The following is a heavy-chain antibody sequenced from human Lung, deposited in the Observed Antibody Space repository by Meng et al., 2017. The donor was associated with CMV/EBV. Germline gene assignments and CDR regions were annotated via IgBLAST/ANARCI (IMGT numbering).Heavy chain of an antibody. CDR1: GYTFTRYP. CDR2: ISTNTGNP. CDR3: GTLKYTSGFYGPAY. Sequence: QVQLVQTGSEFKKPVASVKVSCKASGYTFTRYPMNWVRQAPGQGLEWMGWISTNTGNPTYAQGFTGRFVFSVDTSVSTAYLQISSLKAEDTAVYYCGTLKYTSGFYGPAYWGQGALVTVSS. D-gene: IGHD6-19*01. J-gene: IGHJ4*02. V-gene: IGHV7-4-1*02.